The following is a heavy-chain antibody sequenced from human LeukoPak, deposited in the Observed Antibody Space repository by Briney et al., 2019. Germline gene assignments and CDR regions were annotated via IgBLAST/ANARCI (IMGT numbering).Heavy chain of an antibody. CDR1: GFIFSNSG. CDR2: LPPDGSYQ. D-gene: IGHD6-13*01. V-gene: IGHV3-30*19. CDR3: ARGLHDRSWYGAH. Sequence: LTGGSLRLSCTASGFIFSNSGMHWVRQAPGKGLEWVALLPPDGSYQYYADSLKGRFTISRDNFKNALYLQMNSLRLEDTAVYYCARGLHDRSWYGAHWGQGTLLSVST. J-gene: IGHJ4*02.